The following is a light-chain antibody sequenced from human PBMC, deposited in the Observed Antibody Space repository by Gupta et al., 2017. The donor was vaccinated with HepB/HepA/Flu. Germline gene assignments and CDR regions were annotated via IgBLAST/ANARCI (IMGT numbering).Light chain of an antibody. V-gene: IGLV3-1*01. CDR3: QAWDSSTVV. CDR1: KLGDKS. CDR2: QDT. Sequence: SYELTQPPSASVSPGQTASITCSGDKLGDKSIYWYQQKPGQSPVLVIYQDTKRPSGIPDLFSGSNSGNTATLTISGTQAMDEADYYCQAWDSSTVVFGGGTKLTVL. J-gene: IGLJ2*01.